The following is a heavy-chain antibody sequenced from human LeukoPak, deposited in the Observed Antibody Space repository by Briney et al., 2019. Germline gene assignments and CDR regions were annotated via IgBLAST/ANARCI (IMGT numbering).Heavy chain of an antibody. CDR2: ISSSSSTI. CDR1: GFTVSSNY. J-gene: IGHJ4*02. CDR3: ARGETY. V-gene: IGHV3-48*01. Sequence: GGSLRLSCAASGFTVSSNYMSWVRQAPGKGLEWVSYISSSSSTIYYADSVKGRFTISRDNAKNSLYLQMNSLRAEDTAVYYCARGETYWGQGTLVTVSS. D-gene: IGHD5-24*01.